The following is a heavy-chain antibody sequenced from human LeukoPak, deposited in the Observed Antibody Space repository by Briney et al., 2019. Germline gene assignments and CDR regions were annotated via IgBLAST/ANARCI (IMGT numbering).Heavy chain of an antibody. CDR3: ARDRSCSGGSCFPFSYYYYGMDV. CDR2: ISAYNGNT. D-gene: IGHD2-15*01. CDR1: GYTFTSYG. Sequence: ASVKVSCKASGYTFTSYGISWLRQTPGQGLEWMGWISAYNGNTNYAQKLQGRVTMTTDTSTSTAYMELRSLRSDDTTVYYCARDRSCSGGSCFPFSYYYYGMDVWGQGTTVTVSS. J-gene: IGHJ6*02. V-gene: IGHV1-18*01.